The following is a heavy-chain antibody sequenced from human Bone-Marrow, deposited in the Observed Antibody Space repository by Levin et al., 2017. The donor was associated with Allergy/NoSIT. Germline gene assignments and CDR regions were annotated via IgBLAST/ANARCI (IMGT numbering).Heavy chain of an antibody. D-gene: IGHD4-17*01. CDR2: ISYDGSNK. V-gene: IGHV3-30-3*01. Sequence: GGSLRLSCAASGFTFSSYAMHWVRQAPGKGLEWVAVISYDGSNKYYADSVKGRFTISRDNSKNTLYLQMNSLRAEDTAVYYCARDFTVTPSHFDYWGQGTLVTVSS. CDR1: GFTFSSYA. CDR3: ARDFTVTPSHFDY. J-gene: IGHJ4*02.